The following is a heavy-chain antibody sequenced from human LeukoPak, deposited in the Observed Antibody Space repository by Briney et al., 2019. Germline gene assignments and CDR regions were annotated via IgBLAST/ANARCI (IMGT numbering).Heavy chain of an antibody. Sequence: PGGSLRLSCAASGLTFITYAMHSVGQAPCKGLQWVAIISYDGSKKYYADSVRGRFTISRDNSKNTLYLQMNSLRLEDTALYYCAGGDPYRGYDYPGVWGQGTLVTVSS. CDR3: AGGDPYRGYDYPGV. D-gene: IGHD5-12*01. CDR1: GLTFITYA. V-gene: IGHV3-30*04. CDR2: ISYDGSKK. J-gene: IGHJ4*02.